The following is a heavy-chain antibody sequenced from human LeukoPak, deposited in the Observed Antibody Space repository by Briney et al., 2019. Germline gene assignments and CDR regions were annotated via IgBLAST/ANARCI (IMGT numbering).Heavy chain of an antibody. D-gene: IGHD3-22*01. CDR3: ASYDSSGYPSNDY. CDR1: GYTFTGYY. J-gene: IGHJ4*02. CDR2: IIPIFGTA. V-gene: IGHV1-69*05. Sequence: SVKVSCKASGYTFTGYYMHWVRQAPGQGLEWMGGIIPIFGTANYAQKFQGRVTITTDESTSTAYMELSSLRSEDTAVYYCASYDSSGYPSNDYWGQGTLVTVSS.